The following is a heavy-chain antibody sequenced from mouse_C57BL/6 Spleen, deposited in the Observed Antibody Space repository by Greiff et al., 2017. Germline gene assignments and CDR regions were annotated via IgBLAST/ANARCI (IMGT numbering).Heavy chain of an antibody. CDR1: GFTFSSYG. CDR2: ISSGGSYT. CDR3: AKGLYYDYDYAMDY. V-gene: IGHV5-6*02. Sequence: EVKLVESGGDLVKPGGSLKLSCAASGFTFSSYGMSWVRQTPDKRLEWVATISSGGSYTYYPDSVKGRFTISRDNAKNTLYLQMSSLKSEDTAMYYCAKGLYYDYDYAMDYWGQGTSVTVSS. J-gene: IGHJ4*01. D-gene: IGHD2-4*01.